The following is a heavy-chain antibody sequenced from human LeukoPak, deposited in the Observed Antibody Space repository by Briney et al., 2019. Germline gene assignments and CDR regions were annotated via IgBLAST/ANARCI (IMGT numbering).Heavy chain of an antibody. CDR3: ATDRVTSGYLGY. D-gene: IGHD3-22*01. CDR1: GYTLTELS. V-gene: IGHV1-24*01. CDR2: FDPEDGET. Sequence: ASVKVSCKVSGYTLTELSMHWVRQAPGKGLEWMGGFDPEDGETIYAQKFQGRVTTTEDTSTDTAYMELSSLRSEDTAVYYCATDRVTSGYLGYWGQGTLVTVSS. J-gene: IGHJ4*02.